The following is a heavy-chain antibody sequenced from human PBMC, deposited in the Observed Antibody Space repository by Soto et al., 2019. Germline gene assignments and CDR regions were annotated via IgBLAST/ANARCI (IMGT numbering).Heavy chain of an antibody. CDR3: AHLTTGGFYFDY. D-gene: IGHD4-17*01. V-gene: IGHV2-5*02. CDR2: IYCDDDK. Sequence: QITLKESGPTLVKPTQTLTLTCTFSGFSLRNSVVGVGWIRQPPGKALEWLALIYCDDDKRYSPSLKSRLTITKDTSKNQVVLTMTNMDPVDTATYYCAHLTTGGFYFDYWGQGTLVTVSS. J-gene: IGHJ4*02. CDR1: GFSLRNSVVG.